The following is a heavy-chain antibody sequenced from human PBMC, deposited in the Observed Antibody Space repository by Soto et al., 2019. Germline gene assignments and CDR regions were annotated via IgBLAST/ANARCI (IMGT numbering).Heavy chain of an antibody. Sequence: GGSLRLSCAASGFTVSSNYMSWVRQAPGKGLEWVSVIYSGGSTYYADSVKGRFTISRDNSKKTLYLQMNSLRAEDTAVYYCARDVRGVAPKIYWGQGTLVTVAS. CDR2: IYSGGST. V-gene: IGHV3-66*01. J-gene: IGHJ4*02. CDR1: GFTVSSNY. D-gene: IGHD3-10*02. CDR3: ARDVRGVAPKIY.